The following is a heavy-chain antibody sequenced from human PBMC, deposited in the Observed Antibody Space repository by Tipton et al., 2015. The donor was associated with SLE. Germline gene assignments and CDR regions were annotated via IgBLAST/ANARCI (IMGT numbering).Heavy chain of an antibody. J-gene: IGHJ5*02. CDR2: ISYSGSP. CDR3: GRDTGWFDP. V-gene: IGHV4-61*01. CDR1: GGSISSGSYY. D-gene: IGHD1-14*01. Sequence: TLSLTCTVSGGSISSGSYYWSWIRQPPGRGLEWIGYISYSGSPNYNPSLKSRVTISVDTSKNQFSLKLSSVTAADTAVYYCGRDTGWFDPWGQGTLVTVSS.